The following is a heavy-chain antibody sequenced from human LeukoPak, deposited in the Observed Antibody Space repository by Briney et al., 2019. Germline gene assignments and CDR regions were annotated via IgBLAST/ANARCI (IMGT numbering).Heavy chain of an antibody. CDR2: IIPIFGTA. V-gene: IGHV1-69*06. J-gene: IGHJ4*02. D-gene: IGHD6-13*01. CDR1: GYTFTSYG. Sequence: ASVKVSCKASGYTFTSYGISWVRQAPGQGLEWMGGIIPIFGTANYAQKFQGRVTITADKSTSTAYMELSSLRSEDTAVYYCARDGYSSSWPKYFDYWGQGTLVTVSS. CDR3: ARDGYSSSWPKYFDY.